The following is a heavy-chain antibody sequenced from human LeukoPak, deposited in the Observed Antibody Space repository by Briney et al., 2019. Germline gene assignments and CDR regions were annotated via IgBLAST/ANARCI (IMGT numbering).Heavy chain of an antibody. CDR1: GYSISSGYY. J-gene: IGHJ4*02. CDR3: ARLILSTWYFDY. V-gene: IGHV4-38-2*01. D-gene: IGHD3-16*01. Sequence: SETLSLTCAVSGYSISSGYYRGWIRQPPGKGLEWIGSIYHSGSTYYNPSLKSRVTISVDTSKNQFSLKLSSVTAADTAVYYCARLILSTWYFDYWGQGTLVTVSP. CDR2: IYHSGST.